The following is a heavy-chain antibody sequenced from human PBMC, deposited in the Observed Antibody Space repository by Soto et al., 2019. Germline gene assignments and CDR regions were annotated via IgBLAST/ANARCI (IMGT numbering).Heavy chain of an antibody. CDR2: ISWNSGSI. J-gene: IGHJ6*03. Sequence: GGSLRLSCAASGFTFDDYAMHWVRQAPGKGLEWVSGISWNSGSIGYADSVKGRFTISRDNAKNSLYLQMNSLRAEDTALYYCAKSDSSSWFDSGYYYYMDVWGKGTTVTV. CDR3: AKSDSSSWFDSGYYYYMDV. D-gene: IGHD6-13*01. CDR1: GFTFDDYA. V-gene: IGHV3-9*01.